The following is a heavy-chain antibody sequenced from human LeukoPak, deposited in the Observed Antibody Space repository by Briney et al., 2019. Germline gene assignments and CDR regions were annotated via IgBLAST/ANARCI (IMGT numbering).Heavy chain of an antibody. CDR3: AREKPDGAYSSSWYYFDY. CDR2: IYSGGST. CDR1: GFTVSSNY. Sequence: GGSLRLSCAASGFTVSSNYMSWVRQAPGKGLEWVSVIYSGGSTYYADSVKGGFTISRDNSKNTLYLQMNSLRAEDTAVYYCAREKPDGAYSSSWYYFDYWGQGTLVTVSS. D-gene: IGHD6-13*01. V-gene: IGHV3-66*01. J-gene: IGHJ4*02.